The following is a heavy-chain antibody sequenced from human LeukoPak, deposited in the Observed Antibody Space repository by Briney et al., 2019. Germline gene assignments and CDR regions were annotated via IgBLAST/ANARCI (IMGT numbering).Heavy chain of an antibody. CDR2: INPSGGSA. CDR1: GYTFTSYY. D-gene: IGHD4-17*01. Sequence: ASVKVSCKASGYTFTSYYMHWVRQAPGQGLEWMGIINPSGGSASYAQKFQGRVTMTRDTSTSTVYMELSSLRSEDTAVYYCARDPTVEGYFDYWGQGTLVTVSS. V-gene: IGHV1-46*01. J-gene: IGHJ4*02. CDR3: ARDPTVEGYFDY.